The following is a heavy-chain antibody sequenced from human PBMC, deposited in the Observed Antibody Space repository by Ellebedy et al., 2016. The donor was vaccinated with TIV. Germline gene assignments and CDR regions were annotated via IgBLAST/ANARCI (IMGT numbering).Heavy chain of an antibody. D-gene: IGHD6-19*01. J-gene: IGHJ4*02. CDR3: AKTRYGSGWYYFAY. V-gene: IGHV3-23*01. CDR1: GFTFSTYA. CDR2: ISGSGGST. Sequence: GESLKISXAASGFTFSTYAMSWVRQAPGKGLEWVSAISGSGGSTYYADSVRGRFTISRDNSRNSLFLQMNSLRVEDTAVYYCAKTRYGSGWYYFAYWGQGALVTVSS.